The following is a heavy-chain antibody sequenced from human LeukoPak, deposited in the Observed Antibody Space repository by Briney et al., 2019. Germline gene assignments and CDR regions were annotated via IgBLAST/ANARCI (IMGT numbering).Heavy chain of an antibody. Sequence: ASVKVSCKASGYTFTSYYMHWVRQAPGQGLEWMGWINPNSGGTNYAQKFQGRVTMTRDTSISTAYMELSRLRSDDTAVYYCARELIGGYYDSSGYNFDYWGQGTLVTVSS. V-gene: IGHV1-2*02. CDR3: ARELIGGYYDSSGYNFDY. CDR1: GYTFTSYY. CDR2: INPNSGGT. D-gene: IGHD3-22*01. J-gene: IGHJ4*02.